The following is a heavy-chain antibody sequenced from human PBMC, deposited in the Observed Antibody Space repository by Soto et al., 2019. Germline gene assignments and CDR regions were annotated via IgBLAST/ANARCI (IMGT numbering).Heavy chain of an antibody. D-gene: IGHD5-12*01. CDR1: GGTFNNYA. V-gene: IGHV1-69*01. J-gene: IGHJ4*02. CDR2: IIPIIGTA. CDR3: AIGCVDVVATSAFDY. Sequence: QVQLVQSGAEVKKPGSSVKVSCKASGGTFNNYAISWVRQAPGQGLEWMGGIIPIIGTADYAHKFQGRLAISADESTGATVMELRSLRSEDTSLYYCAIGCVDVVATSAFDYWGQGPLVTVSS.